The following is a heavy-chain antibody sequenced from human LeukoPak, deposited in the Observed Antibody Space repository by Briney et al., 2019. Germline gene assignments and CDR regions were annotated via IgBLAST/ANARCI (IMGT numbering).Heavy chain of an antibody. J-gene: IGHJ5*02. D-gene: IGHD4/OR15-4a*01. CDR3: ARHYRGPPRRGDNYFDP. Sequence: GASLQISCECSGSIFTDYWVAWVRQLPGKGLEWMGLIYPADSDTRYSPSFQGQVTISADKSINTAYLQWRSLKASDTAIHYCARHYRGPPRRGDNYFDPWGQGTLVTVSS. CDR2: IYPADSDT. CDR1: GSIFTDYW. V-gene: IGHV5-51*01.